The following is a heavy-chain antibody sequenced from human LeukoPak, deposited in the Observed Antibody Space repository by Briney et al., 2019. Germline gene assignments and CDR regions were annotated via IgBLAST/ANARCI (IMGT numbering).Heavy chain of an antibody. V-gene: IGHV1-46*01. J-gene: IGHJ4*02. CDR1: GYAFTSSF. Sequence: ASVKVSCKASGYAFTSSFMHWVRQAPGQGLEWMGIINLSGGSTSYAQKFQGRVTVTRDKATSTVYMELSSLRSEDTAVYYCARYNSVYYFDYWGQGTLVTVSS. D-gene: IGHD6-19*01. CDR3: ARYNSVYYFDY. CDR2: INLSGGST.